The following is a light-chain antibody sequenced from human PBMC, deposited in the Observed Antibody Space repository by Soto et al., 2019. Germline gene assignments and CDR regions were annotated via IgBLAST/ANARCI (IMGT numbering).Light chain of an antibody. Sequence: EIVLTQSPAPLSLSAGARATPTCPASQSVSGDYLAWYQQKPGQAPRLLIYSASLKPAGIPDRFSGSGSATDFTLTISRLEPEDFALFYCHQYGSSPITFGQGTRLEIK. V-gene: IGKV3-20*01. CDR3: HQYGSSPIT. CDR2: SAS. J-gene: IGKJ5*01. CDR1: QSVSGDY.